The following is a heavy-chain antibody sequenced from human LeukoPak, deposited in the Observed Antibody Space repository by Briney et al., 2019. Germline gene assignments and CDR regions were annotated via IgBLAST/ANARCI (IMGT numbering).Heavy chain of an antibody. Sequence: ASVKVSCKASGYTFTNYGISWVRQAPGQGFEWMGWISAYNGNTNYAQKLQGRVTITTDTSTSTAYMELRSLRSDDTAVYYCARLEQQLAPTDYWGQGTLVTVSS. CDR3: ARLEQQLAPTDY. D-gene: IGHD6-13*01. CDR2: ISAYNGNT. J-gene: IGHJ4*02. V-gene: IGHV1-18*01. CDR1: GYTFTNYG.